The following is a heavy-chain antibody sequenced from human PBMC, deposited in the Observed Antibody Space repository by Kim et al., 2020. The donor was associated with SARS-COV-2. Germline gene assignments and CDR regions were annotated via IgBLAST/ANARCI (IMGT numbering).Heavy chain of an antibody. D-gene: IGHD1-1*01. CDR2: ISDSGGST. J-gene: IGHJ5*02. Sequence: GGSLRLSCAASGFTFKNYAMNWVRQAPGKGLEWVSGISDSGGSTYYADSVKGRFTISRDNSKNTLYLQMNSLRAEDTALYYCAKDVNDVLGLYRFDPWGQGTPVTVSS. CDR3: AKDVNDVLGLYRFDP. V-gene: IGHV3-23*01. CDR1: GFTFKNYA.